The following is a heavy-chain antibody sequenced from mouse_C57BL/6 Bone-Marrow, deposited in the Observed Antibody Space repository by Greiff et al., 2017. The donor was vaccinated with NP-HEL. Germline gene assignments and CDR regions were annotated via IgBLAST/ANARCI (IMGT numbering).Heavy chain of an antibody. D-gene: IGHD1-1*01. CDR3: ARQIITTVVAHYAMDY. V-gene: IGHV5-12*01. CDR1: GFTFSDYY. J-gene: IGHJ4*01. CDR2: ISNGGGST. Sequence: EVQGVESGGGLVQPGGSLKLSCAASGFTFSDYYMYWVRQTPEKRLEWVAYISNGGGSTYYPDTVKGRFTISRDNAKNTRYLQMSRLKSDDTAMYYCARQIITTVVAHYAMDYWGQGTSVTVSS.